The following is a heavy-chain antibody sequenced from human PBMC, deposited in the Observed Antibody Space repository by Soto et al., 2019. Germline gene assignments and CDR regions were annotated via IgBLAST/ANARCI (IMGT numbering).Heavy chain of an antibody. D-gene: IGHD1-1*01. CDR1: GDSVCSNSAG. CDR2: TYYRSKWYF. J-gene: IGHJ6*03. V-gene: IGHV6-1*01. CDR3: ARGSWDDVSGHYYMDV. Sequence: QVQLQLSGPGLVTPSQTLSLTCAISGDSVCSNSAGWDWIRQTPSRGLEWLGRTYYRSKWYFNYAVSVESRITINPDTSKNQFSLQLSSVTPDDTAVYYCARGSWDDVSGHYYMDVWGKGTTVTVSS.